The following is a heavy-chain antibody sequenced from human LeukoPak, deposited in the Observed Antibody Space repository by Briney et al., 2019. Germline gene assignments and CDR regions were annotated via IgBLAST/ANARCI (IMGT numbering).Heavy chain of an antibody. CDR1: GASISGSNYY. CDR2: IYSSGST. J-gene: IGHJ6*03. V-gene: IGHV4-39*07. Sequence: SETLSLTCAVSGASISGSNYYWGWIRQPPGKGLEWIGNIYSSGSTYYNPSLKSRVTISVDTSKNQFSLKLSSVTAADTAVYYCARDRPRLRGYSYGYYYYMDVWGKGTTVTVSS. D-gene: IGHD5-18*01. CDR3: ARDRPRLRGYSYGYYYYMDV.